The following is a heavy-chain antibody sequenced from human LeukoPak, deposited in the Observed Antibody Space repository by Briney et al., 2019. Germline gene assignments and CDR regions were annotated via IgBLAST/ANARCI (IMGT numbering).Heavy chain of an antibody. CDR3: ARVAFGLYVMDV. CDR1: GFTFSSYS. D-gene: IGHD3/OR15-3a*01. CDR2: ISSSSSTI. J-gene: IGHJ6*02. V-gene: IGHV3-48*01. Sequence: GGSLRLSCAASGFTFSSYSMNWVRQAPGKGLEWVSYISSSSSTIYYADSVKGRFTISRDNAKNSLYLQMNSLRAEDTAVYYCARVAFGLYVMDVWGQGTTVTVS.